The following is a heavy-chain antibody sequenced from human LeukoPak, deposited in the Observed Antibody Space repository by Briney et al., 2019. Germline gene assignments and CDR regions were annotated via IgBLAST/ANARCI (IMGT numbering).Heavy chain of an antibody. V-gene: IGHV4-59*08. J-gene: IGHJ4*02. Sequence: PSGTLSLTCTVSGGSISTYYWYRIRQPPGKGLEWIGYIYYSGRTNYNPSPKSRVTMSVDTSKNQFSLKLSSVTAADTAVYYCTRGTDITVAGNYWGQGTLVTVSS. D-gene: IGHD6-19*01. CDR3: TRGTDITVAGNY. CDR1: GGSISTYY. CDR2: IYYSGRT.